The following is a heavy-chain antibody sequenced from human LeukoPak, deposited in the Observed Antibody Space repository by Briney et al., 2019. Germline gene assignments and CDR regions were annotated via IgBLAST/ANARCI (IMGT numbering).Heavy chain of an antibody. Sequence: GGSLRLSCAASGFTFSSDWMSWVRQAPGKGLEWVANIKQDGSEKYYVDSVKGRFTISRDNDKNSLYVQMNSLRAEDTAVYYCARDSIAAAGTYDYWGQGTLVTVSS. D-gene: IGHD6-13*01. J-gene: IGHJ4*02. CDR2: IKQDGSEK. CDR3: ARDSIAAAGTYDY. V-gene: IGHV3-7*01. CDR1: GFTFSSDW.